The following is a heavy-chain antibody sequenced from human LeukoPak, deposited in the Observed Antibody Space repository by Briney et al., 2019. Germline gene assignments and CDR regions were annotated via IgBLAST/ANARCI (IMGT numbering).Heavy chain of an antibody. CDR2: IIPIFGTA. CDR3: ARAKPHVPGSYLDY. CDR1: GGTFSSYA. V-gene: IGHV1-69*13. Sequence: GASVKVSCKASGGTFSSYAISWVRQAPGQGLEWMGGIIPIFGTANYAQEFQGRVTITADESTSTAYMELSSLRSEDTAVYYCARAKPHVPGSYLDYWGQGTLVTVSS. J-gene: IGHJ4*02. D-gene: IGHD3-10*01.